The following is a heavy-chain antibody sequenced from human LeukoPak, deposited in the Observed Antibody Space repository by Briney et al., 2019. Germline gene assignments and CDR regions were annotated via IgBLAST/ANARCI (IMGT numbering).Heavy chain of an antibody. Sequence: PGGSLRLSCAASGFTFSSYWMHWVRQAPGKGLVWVSRINSDGSSTSYADPVKGRFTISRDNAKNTLYLQMNSLRAEDTAVYYCAREGGDILTGYYWGQGTLVTVSS. V-gene: IGHV3-74*01. D-gene: IGHD3-9*01. J-gene: IGHJ4*02. CDR1: GFTFSSYW. CDR3: AREGGDILTGYY. CDR2: INSDGSST.